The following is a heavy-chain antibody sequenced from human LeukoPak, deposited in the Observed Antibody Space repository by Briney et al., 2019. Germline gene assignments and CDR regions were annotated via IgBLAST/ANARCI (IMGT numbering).Heavy chain of an antibody. J-gene: IGHJ4*02. CDR1: GYTFTGYY. D-gene: IGHD5-12*01. CDR3: ASYPRYMSSPPFDY. V-gene: IGHV1-2*02. Sequence: GASVKASCKASGYTFTGYYMHWVRQAPGQGLEWMGWINPNTGGTNYAQKFQGRVTMTRDTAISTAYMELGRLTSDDTAVYYCASYPRYMSSPPFDYWGQGTLVTVSS. CDR2: INPNTGGT.